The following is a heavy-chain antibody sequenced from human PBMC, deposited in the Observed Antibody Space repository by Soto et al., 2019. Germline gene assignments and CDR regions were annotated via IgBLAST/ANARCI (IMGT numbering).Heavy chain of an antibody. Sequence: ASVKVSCKVSGYTLTELSMHWVRQAPGKGLEWMGGFDPEDGETIYAQKFKGRVAMTEDTSTDTAYIELSSLRSEDTAVYYSERETATAMVSYYYYGMDVWGQGTTVTVSS. V-gene: IGHV1-24*01. CDR1: GYTLTELS. CDR3: ERETATAMVSYYYYGMDV. J-gene: IGHJ6*02. CDR2: FDPEDGET. D-gene: IGHD5-18*01.